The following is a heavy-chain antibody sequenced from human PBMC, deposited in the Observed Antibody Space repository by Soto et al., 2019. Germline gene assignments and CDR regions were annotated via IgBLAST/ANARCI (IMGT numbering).Heavy chain of an antibody. Sequence: QVQLQESGPGLVKPSQTLSLTCTVSGGSISSGGYYWSWIRQHPGKGLEWIGYIYYSGSTYYNPSLKSRVTISVDTSKNQFSLQLSYVTAADTAVYYCARVYYDSSGYYYYYYGMDVWGLGTTVTVSS. CDR1: GGSISSGGYY. CDR2: IYYSGST. V-gene: IGHV4-31*03. D-gene: IGHD3-22*01. CDR3: ARVYYDSSGYYYYYYGMDV. J-gene: IGHJ6*02.